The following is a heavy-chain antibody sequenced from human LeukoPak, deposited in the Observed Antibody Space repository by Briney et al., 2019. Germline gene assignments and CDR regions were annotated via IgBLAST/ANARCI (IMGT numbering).Heavy chain of an antibody. CDR3: ARDLPDLTFYYDSSGLDY. CDR1: GYTFTGYY. Sequence: ASVKVSCKASGYTFTGYYMHWVRQAPGQGLEWMGRINPNSGGTNYAQKFQGRVTMTRDTSISTAYMELSRLRSDDTAVYYCARDLPDLTFYYDSSGLDYWGQGTLVTVSS. D-gene: IGHD3-22*01. J-gene: IGHJ4*02. V-gene: IGHV1-2*06. CDR2: INPNSGGT.